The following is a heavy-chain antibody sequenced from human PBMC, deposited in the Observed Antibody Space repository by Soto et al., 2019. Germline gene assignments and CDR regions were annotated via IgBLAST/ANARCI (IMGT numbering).Heavy chain of an antibody. J-gene: IGHJ4*02. CDR1: GFTFSTYS. V-gene: IGHV3-21*02. CDR2: ISSGSSSTNI. D-gene: IGHD2-2*01. Sequence: EVQLVESGGGLVKPGGSLRLSCAVSGFTFSTYSMTWVRQAPGKGLEWVSCISSGSSSTNIYYADSVKGRFTISRDNANNSLFLQMNSLRAEDTAVYYCATIRDHLLLGPIDSRGQGILVTVSA. CDR3: ATIRDHLLLGPIDS.